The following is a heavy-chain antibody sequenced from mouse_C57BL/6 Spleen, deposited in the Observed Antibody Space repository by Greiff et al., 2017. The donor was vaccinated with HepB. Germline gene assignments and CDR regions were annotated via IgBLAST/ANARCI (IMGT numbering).Heavy chain of an antibody. CDR2: IDPETGGT. CDR3: TRRATTMAG. Sequence: QVQLQQSGAELVRPGASVTLSCKASGYTFTDYEMHWVKQTPVHGLEWIGAIDPETGGTAYNQKVKGKAILTADKSSSTAYMELRSLTSEDSAVYYCTRRATTMAGWGQGTLVTVSA. CDR1: GYTFTDYE. D-gene: IGHD2-1*01. V-gene: IGHV1-15*01. J-gene: IGHJ3*02.